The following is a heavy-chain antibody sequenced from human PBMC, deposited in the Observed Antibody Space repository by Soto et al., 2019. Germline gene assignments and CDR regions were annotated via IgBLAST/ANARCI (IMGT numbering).Heavy chain of an antibody. D-gene: IGHD2-15*01. CDR3: ARGLGYCSGGTCYRYFDP. CDR2: ISDSGGHT. Sequence: EVQLLESGGGLVQPGGSLRLSCAASGFTFSSYAISWVRQAPGKGLEWVPVISDSGGHTHYADSVQGRFTISRDNSKNTLYLHMDSLRVEDTAVYYCARGLGYCSGGTCYRYFDPWGRGTLVTVSS. V-gene: IGHV3-23*01. CDR1: GFTFSSYA. J-gene: IGHJ2*01.